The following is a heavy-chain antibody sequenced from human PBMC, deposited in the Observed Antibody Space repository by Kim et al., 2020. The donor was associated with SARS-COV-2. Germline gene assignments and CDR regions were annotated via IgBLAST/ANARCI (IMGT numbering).Heavy chain of an antibody. V-gene: IGHV3-21*01. J-gene: IGHJ6*02. CDR2: ISSSSSYI. CDR1: GFTFSSYS. D-gene: IGHD1-26*01. CDR3: ARDRSGSYYVYYYGMDV. Sequence: GGSLRLSCAASGFTFSSYSMNWVRQAPGKGLEWVSSISSSSSYIYYADSVKGRFTISRDNAKNSLYLQMNSLRAEDTAVYYCARDRSGSYYVYYYGMDVWGQGTTVTVPS.